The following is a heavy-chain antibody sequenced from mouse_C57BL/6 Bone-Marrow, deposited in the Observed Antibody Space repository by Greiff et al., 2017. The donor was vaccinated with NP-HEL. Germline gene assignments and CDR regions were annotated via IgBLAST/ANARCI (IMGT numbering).Heavy chain of an antibody. J-gene: IGHJ1*03. V-gene: IGHV1-55*01. CDR3: ARYGSSDWYFDV. CDR2: IYPGSGST. CDR1: GYTFTSYW. D-gene: IGHD1-1*01. Sequence: QVQLQQSGAELVKPGASVKMSCKASGYTFTSYWITWVTQRPGQGLEWIGDIYPGSGSTNYNEKFKSKATLTVDTSSSTAYMQLSSLTSEDSAVYYCARYGSSDWYFDVWGTGTTVTVSS.